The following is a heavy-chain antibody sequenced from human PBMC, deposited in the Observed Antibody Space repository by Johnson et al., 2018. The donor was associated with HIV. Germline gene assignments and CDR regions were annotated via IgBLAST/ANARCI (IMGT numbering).Heavy chain of an antibody. CDR2: IYSGGST. CDR1: GFTFSSYA. CDR3: ATRYSGNYRAFDI. V-gene: IGHV3-NL1*01. J-gene: IGHJ3*02. Sequence: QVQLVESAGGVVQPGRSLRLSCAASGFTFSSYAMHWVRQAPGKGLEWVAVIYSGGSTYYADSVKGRFTISRDNSKNTLYLQMNSLRAEDTAIYYCATRYSGNYRAFDIWGQGTMVTVSS. D-gene: IGHD1-26*01.